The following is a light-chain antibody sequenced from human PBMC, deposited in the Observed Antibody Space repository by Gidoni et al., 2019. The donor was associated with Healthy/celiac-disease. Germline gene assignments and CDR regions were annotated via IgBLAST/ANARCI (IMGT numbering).Light chain of an antibody. Sequence: EIVMTQSPATLSVSPGERATLSCRASQSVSSNLAWYQQKPGQAPRLLIYGASTRATGIPARFSGSGSGTEFTLTISSLQSEDFAVYYCQQYNNWPSPALTFGGRTKVEIK. CDR1: QSVSSN. CDR3: QQYNNWPSPALT. CDR2: GAS. V-gene: IGKV3-15*01. J-gene: IGKJ4*01.